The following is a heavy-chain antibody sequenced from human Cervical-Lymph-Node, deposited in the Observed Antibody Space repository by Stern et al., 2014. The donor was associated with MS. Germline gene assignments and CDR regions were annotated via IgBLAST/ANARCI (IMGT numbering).Heavy chain of an antibody. CDR3: ATGDTNHYDNSGYFTFAF. D-gene: IGHD3-22*01. Sequence: VQLVESGAEVKKPGASVKVSCKVSGYTLTEVSIHWVRQPPGKGLEWMGGFDPEEGETMYAQKIQGRVTMTEDTSTDTAYMELSGLTSEDTAVYYCATGDTNHYDNSGYFTFAFWGQGTMVTVS. V-gene: IGHV1-24*01. CDR1: GYTLTEVS. J-gene: IGHJ3*01. CDR2: FDPEEGET.